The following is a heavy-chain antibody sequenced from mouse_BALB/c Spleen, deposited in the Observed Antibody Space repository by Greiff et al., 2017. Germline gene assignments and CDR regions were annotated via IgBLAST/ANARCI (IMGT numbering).Heavy chain of an antibody. CDR3: ARWGNYFDY. CDR2: INPSTGYT. Sequence: VQLVESGAELAKPGASVKMSCKASGYTFTSYWMHWVKQRPGQGLEWIGYINPSTGYTEYNQKFKDKATLTADKSSSTAYMQLSSLTSEDSAVYYCARWGNYFDYWGQGTTLTVSS. CDR1: GYTFTSYW. J-gene: IGHJ2*01. V-gene: IGHV1-7*01.